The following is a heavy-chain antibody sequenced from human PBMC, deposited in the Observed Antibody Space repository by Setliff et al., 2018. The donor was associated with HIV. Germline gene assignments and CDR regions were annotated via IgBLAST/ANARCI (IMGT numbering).Heavy chain of an antibody. D-gene: IGHD3-3*01. CDR2: IYYSGST. Sequence: PSETLPLTCTVSGGSISSSSYYWGWIRQPPGKGLEWIGSIYYSGSTYYNPSLKSRVTISVDTSKNQFSLKLSSVTAADTAVYYCARGETSNTIFGVIILEADTFDIWGQGTMVTVSS. CDR1: GGSISSSSYY. V-gene: IGHV4-39*01. J-gene: IGHJ3*02. CDR3: ARGETSNTIFGVIILEADTFDI.